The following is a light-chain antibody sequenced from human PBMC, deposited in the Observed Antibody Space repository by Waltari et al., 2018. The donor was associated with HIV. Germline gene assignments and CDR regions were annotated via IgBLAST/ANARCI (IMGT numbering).Light chain of an antibody. J-gene: IGLJ2*01. CDR2: ENN. CDR1: LSTMEAKY. CDR3: GTWDSTWV. Sequence: QSVLTQPPSVSAAPGQRVTISCPGSLSTMEAKYVSWYQQFPGTAPKLLMYENNRRPSGIPDRFSASKSGASATLVITGVQPGDEGDYYCGTWDSTWVFGGGTSLTVL. V-gene: IGLV1-51*02.